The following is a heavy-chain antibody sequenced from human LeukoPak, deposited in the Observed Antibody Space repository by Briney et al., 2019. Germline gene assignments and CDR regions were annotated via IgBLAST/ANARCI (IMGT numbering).Heavy chain of an antibody. D-gene: IGHD3-22*01. CDR1: GYTLTELS. CDR2: FDPEDGEA. CDR3: ARDPNYYDSSGLNDY. J-gene: IGHJ4*02. V-gene: IGHV1-24*01. Sequence: GASVKVSCKVSGYTLTELSMHWVRQAPGKGLEWMGGFDPEDGEAIYAQKFQGRVTMTEDTSTDTAYMELSSLRSEDTAVYYCARDPNYYDSSGLNDYWGQGTLVTVSS.